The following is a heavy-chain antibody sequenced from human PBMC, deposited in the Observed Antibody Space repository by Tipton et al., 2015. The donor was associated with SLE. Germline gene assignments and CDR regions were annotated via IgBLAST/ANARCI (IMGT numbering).Heavy chain of an antibody. CDR1: GGSVSPYY. CDR2: IYYTGST. V-gene: IGHV4-59*02. J-gene: IGHJ4*02. CDR3: ARGYTTNLDY. Sequence: TLSLTCTVSGGSVSPYYWNWIRQSPGKGLEWIGYIYYTGSTQYNPSLMSRLTMSLDTSRNQFSLNLNSVTAADTAIYYCARGYTTNLDYWGQGTLVTVSS. D-gene: IGHD1-14*01.